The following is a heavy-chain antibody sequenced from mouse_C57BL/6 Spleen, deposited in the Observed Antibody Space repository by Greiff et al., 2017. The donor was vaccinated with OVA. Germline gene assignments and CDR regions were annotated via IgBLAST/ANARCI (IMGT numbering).Heavy chain of an antibody. V-gene: IGHV1-54*01. CDR1: GYAFTNYL. J-gene: IGHJ4*01. Sequence: QVQLKQSGAELVRPGTSVKVSCKASGYAFTNYLIEWVKQRPGQGLEWIGVINPGSGGTNYNEKFKGKATLTADKSSSTAYMQLSSLTSEDSAVYFCARGGSNYYAMDYWGQGTSVTVSS. D-gene: IGHD1-1*01. CDR2: INPGSGGT. CDR3: ARGGSNYYAMDY.